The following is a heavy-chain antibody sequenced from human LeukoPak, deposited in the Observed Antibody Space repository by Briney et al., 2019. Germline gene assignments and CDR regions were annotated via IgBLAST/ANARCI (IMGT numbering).Heavy chain of an antibody. Sequence: GASVKVSCKASGGTFSSYAISWVRQAPGQGLEWMGGIIPIFGTANYAQKFQGRVTITADESTSTAYMELSSLRSEDTAVYYCARASRTFGGETGYYYYMDVWGKGTTVTISS. V-gene: IGHV1-69*13. J-gene: IGHJ6*03. D-gene: IGHD3-16*01. CDR3: ARASRTFGGETGYYYYMDV. CDR2: IIPIFGTA. CDR1: GGTFSSYA.